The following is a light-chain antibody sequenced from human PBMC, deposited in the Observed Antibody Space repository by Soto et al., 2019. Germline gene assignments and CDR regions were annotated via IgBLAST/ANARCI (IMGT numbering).Light chain of an antibody. CDR3: SSYAGSDIFV. Sequence: QSALTQPPSASGSPGQSVTISCTGTSSDIGGYNYVSWYQQHPGKAPKLVIHAVTKRPSGVPDRFSGSKSGNTASLTVSGLQADDEADYYCSSYAGSDIFVFGTGTKLTVL. CDR2: AVT. J-gene: IGLJ1*01. V-gene: IGLV2-8*01. CDR1: SSDIGGYNY.